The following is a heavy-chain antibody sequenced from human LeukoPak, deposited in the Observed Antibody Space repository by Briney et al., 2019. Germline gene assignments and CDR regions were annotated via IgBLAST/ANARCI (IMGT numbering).Heavy chain of an antibody. CDR3: ARDGEWELPFDY. CDR2: ISNSGGDT. CDR1: GFTFSNYA. J-gene: IGHJ4*02. Sequence: PGGSLRLSCAASGFTFSNYAMSWVRQAPGRGLEWVLGISNSGGDTQYADSVKGRFTISRDNAKNSLYLQMNSLRAEDTAVYYCARDGEWELPFDYWGQGTLVTVSS. D-gene: IGHD1-26*01. V-gene: IGHV3-23*01.